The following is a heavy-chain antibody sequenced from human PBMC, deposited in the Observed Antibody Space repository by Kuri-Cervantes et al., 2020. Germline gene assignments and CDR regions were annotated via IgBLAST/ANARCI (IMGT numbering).Heavy chain of an antibody. CDR2: MSPNGGNT. V-gene: IGHV1-8*01. CDR1: GYTFTSYD. J-gene: IGHJ6*02. Sequence: ASVKVSCKASGYTFTSYDIHWVRQAPGQGLEWKGWMSPNGGNTGYAQKFQGRVTMTRNTSISTAYMELSSLRSEDTAVYYCARPDIVVVPAAIPYYYYGMDVWGQGTTVTVSS. D-gene: IGHD2-2*02. CDR3: ARPDIVVVPAAIPYYYYGMDV.